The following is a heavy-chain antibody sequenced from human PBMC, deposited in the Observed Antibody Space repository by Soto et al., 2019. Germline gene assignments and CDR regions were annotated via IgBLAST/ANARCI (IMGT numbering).Heavy chain of an antibody. CDR1: GYTFTGYY. CDR2: INPNSGGT. Sequence: ASVKVSCKASGYTFTGYYMHWVRQAPGQGLEWMGWINPNSGGTNYAQKFQGRVTMTRDTSISTAYMELSRLRSDDTAVYYCARSAEGIVVVITHFDYWGQGTPVTVSS. CDR3: ARSAEGIVVVITHFDY. J-gene: IGHJ4*02. D-gene: IGHD3-22*01. V-gene: IGHV1-2*02.